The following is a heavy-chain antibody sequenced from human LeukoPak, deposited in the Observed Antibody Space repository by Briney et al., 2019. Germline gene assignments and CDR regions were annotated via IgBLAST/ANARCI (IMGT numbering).Heavy chain of an antibody. J-gene: IGHJ5*02. CDR3: ARLPYYYDSSGYLNWFDP. Sequence: ASETLSLTCTVSGGSISSSSYYWGWIRQPPGKGLEWIGSIYYSGSTYYNPSLKSRVTISVDTSKNQFSLKLSSVTAADTAVYYCARLPYYYDSSGYLNWFDPWGQGTLVTVSS. D-gene: IGHD3-22*01. CDR1: GGSISSSSYY. CDR2: IYYSGST. V-gene: IGHV4-39*01.